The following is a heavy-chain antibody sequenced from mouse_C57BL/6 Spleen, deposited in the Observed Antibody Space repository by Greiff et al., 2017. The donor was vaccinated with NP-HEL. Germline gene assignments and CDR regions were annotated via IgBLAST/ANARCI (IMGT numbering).Heavy chain of an antibody. V-gene: IGHV1-81*01. Sequence: QVQLQQSGAELARPGASVKLSCTASGYNFTSYGISWVKQRTGQGLEWIGEIYPRGGNTYYNEKFKGKATLTADKSASTAYMELRSLTSEDSAVYFCARKDYSNYEAIDDWGKGTSVTVSS. CDR1: GYNFTSYG. CDR3: ARKDYSNYEAIDD. D-gene: IGHD2-5*01. CDR2: IYPRGGNT. J-gene: IGHJ4*01.